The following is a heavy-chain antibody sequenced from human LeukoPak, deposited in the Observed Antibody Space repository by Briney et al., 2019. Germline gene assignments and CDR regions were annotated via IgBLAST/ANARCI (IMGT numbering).Heavy chain of an antibody. CDR2: IYHSGSS. D-gene: IGHD5-24*01. CDR1: GGSISSGDYY. CDR3: ARNRDGYNSFDY. Sequence: SQTLSLTCTVSGGSISSGDYYWSWIRQPPGKGLEWIGYIYHSGSSYYNPSLRSRVTISVDTSKNHFSLKLSSVTAADTAVYYCARNRDGYNSFDYWGQGTLVTVSS. J-gene: IGHJ4*02. V-gene: IGHV4-30-2*05.